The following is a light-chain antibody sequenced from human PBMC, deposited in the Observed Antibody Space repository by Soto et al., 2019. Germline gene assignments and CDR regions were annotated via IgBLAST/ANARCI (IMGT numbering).Light chain of an antibody. CDR2: DAS. V-gene: IGKV1-5*01. Sequence: DIQMTQSPSTLSASVGDRVTITCRASQSISSWLAWYQQKPGKAPKLLIYDASSLESGVPSRFSGRGSGTEFTLTISSLQPDDFATYYCQQYNGFSSFGQGTKVEIK. J-gene: IGKJ1*01. CDR3: QQYNGFSS. CDR1: QSISSW.